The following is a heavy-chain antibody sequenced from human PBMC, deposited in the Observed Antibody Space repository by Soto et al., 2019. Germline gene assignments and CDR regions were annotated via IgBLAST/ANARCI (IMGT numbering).Heavy chain of an antibody. CDR2: IIPILGIA. CDR1: GGTFSSYT. CDR3: ARDATTVPNDAFDI. D-gene: IGHD4-17*01. J-gene: IGHJ3*02. Sequence: QVQLVQSGAEVKKPGSSVKVSCKASGGTFSSYTISWVRQAPGQGLEWMGRIIPILGIANYAQKFQGRVTITADKSTSTAYMELSSLRSEDTAVYYCARDATTVPNDAFDIWGQGTMVTVSS. V-gene: IGHV1-69*08.